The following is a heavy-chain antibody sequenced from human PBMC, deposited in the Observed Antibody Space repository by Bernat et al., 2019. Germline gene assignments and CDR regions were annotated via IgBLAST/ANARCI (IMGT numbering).Heavy chain of an antibody. J-gene: IGHJ6*03. CDR1: GFTFGTFA. CDR3: AQFRGQLIRHYYMNV. Sequence: EVRLVESGGDLVQPGGSLRRSCAASGFTFGTFAMSWVRQAPGKGLEWVSAMTGGGTTYYADSVKGRVIISRDNSKNMLFMQMNSLTAEDTAVYYCAQFRGQLIRHYYMNVWGEGTTVTVS. CDR2: MTGGGTT. V-gene: IGHV3-23*04. D-gene: IGHD2-21*01.